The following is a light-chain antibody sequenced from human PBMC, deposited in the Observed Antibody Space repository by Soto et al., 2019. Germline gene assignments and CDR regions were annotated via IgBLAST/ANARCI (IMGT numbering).Light chain of an antibody. J-gene: IGLJ1*01. Sequence: QSALTQPASVSVSPGQSITISCTGTISDVGGYNYVSWYQQHPGKAPKLMIYEVSNRPSGVSNRFSGSKSGNTASLTISGLQAEDEADYYCSSYTSSTIYVFGTGTKVNV. V-gene: IGLV2-14*01. CDR1: ISDVGGYNY. CDR2: EVS. CDR3: SSYTSSTIYV.